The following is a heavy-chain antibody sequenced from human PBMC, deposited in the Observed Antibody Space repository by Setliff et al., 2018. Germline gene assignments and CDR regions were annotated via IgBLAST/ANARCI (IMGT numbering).Heavy chain of an antibody. Sequence: ASVKVSCKASGYIFTGYYIHWVRQAPGQGLEWMGRFNPNSGDTNSAQKFQGRVTMTRNTSISTAYMELSSLRTEDTAVYYCAREGVDTRSSTDYRYYMDVWGKGTTVTVSS. CDR3: AREGVDTRSSTDYRYYMDV. V-gene: IGHV1-2*06. J-gene: IGHJ6*03. D-gene: IGHD5-18*01. CDR2: FNPNSGDT. CDR1: GYIFTGYY.